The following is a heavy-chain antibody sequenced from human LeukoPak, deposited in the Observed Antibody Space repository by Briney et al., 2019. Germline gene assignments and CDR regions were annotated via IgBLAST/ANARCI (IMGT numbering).Heavy chain of an antibody. CDR1: GHSVSTCW. Sequence: SLKISREGSGHSVSTCWIVWVPQMPGKGLEMLGTIYPGDSDTRYSPSFQGQVTISAAKSISTAYLQWSSLKASDTAMYYCARLDYYDSSANWFDPWGQGTLVTVSS. D-gene: IGHD3-22*01. CDR3: ARLDYYDSSANWFDP. J-gene: IGHJ5*02. V-gene: IGHV5-51*01. CDR2: IYPGDSDT.